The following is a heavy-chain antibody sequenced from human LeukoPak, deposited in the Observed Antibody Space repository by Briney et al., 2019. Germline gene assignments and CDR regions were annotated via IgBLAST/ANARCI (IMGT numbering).Heavy chain of an antibody. J-gene: IGHJ4*02. CDR2: ISSSSSYI. Sequence: PGGSLRLSCAASGFTFSSYAMNWVRQAPGKGLEWVSSISSSSSYIYYADSVKGRFTISRDNAKNSLYLQMNSLRAEDTAVYYCAIVVVAATRAFEAGDYWGQGTLVTVSS. V-gene: IGHV3-21*04. CDR3: AIVVVAATRAFEAGDY. CDR1: GFTFSSYA. D-gene: IGHD2-15*01.